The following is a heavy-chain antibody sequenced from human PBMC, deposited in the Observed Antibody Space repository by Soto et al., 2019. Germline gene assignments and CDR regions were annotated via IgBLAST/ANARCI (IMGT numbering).Heavy chain of an antibody. D-gene: IGHD4-17*01. J-gene: IGHJ3*02. CDR2: ISGSGVRT. V-gene: IGHV3-23*01. Sequence: EVQLLESGGGLVQPGGSLRLSCAASGLTFSNYALTWVRQAPGKGLEWVSAISGSGVRTEYADSVKGRFTISRDNSQNTLYVQMNSTRAEDTAVYYCAKDPTGDHIGAFDMWGQGTMVTISS. CDR1: GLTFSNYA. CDR3: AKDPTGDHIGAFDM.